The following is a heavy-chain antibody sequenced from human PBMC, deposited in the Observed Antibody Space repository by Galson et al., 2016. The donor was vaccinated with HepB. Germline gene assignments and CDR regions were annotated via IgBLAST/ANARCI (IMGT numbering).Heavy chain of an antibody. CDR1: GYSFTTHW. J-gene: IGHJ4*02. CDR2: IYPSDSNT. Sequence: QSGAEVKEAGESLRISCKASGYSFTTHWIGWVRQMPGEGLEWMGIIYPSDSNTTYSPTSEGQVTMSADTSTTTASLQGSSLKASDTAKYYCARRAFGCSCYFDYWGPGMVVTVSS. CDR3: ARRAFGCSCYFDY. V-gene: IGHV5-51*01. D-gene: IGHD3-10*01.